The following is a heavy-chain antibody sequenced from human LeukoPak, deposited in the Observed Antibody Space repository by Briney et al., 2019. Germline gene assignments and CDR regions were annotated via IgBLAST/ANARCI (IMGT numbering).Heavy chain of an antibody. J-gene: IGHJ5*02. V-gene: IGHV4-38-2*02. Sequence: SETLSLTCSVSGYSISSAYYWGWIRQPPGKGLEWIGTMYHSGSTNYNPSLKSRVTISVDTSKNQFSLKLSSVTAADTAVYYCARGELAFNWFDPWGQGTLVTVSS. CDR3: ARGELAFNWFDP. CDR1: GYSISSAYY. D-gene: IGHD3-3*02. CDR2: MYHSGST.